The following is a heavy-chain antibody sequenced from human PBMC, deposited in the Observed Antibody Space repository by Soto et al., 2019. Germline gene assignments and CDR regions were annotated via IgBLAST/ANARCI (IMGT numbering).Heavy chain of an antibody. CDR3: ARDKDAEYYYFDY. D-gene: IGHD6-6*01. V-gene: IGHV3-33*01. Sequence: QVQLVESGRGVVQPGRSLRLSCAASGFTFSSYGMHWVRQAPGKGLEWVAVIWYDGSNKYYADSVKGRFTISRDNSKNTLYLQMNSLRAEDTAVYYCARDKDAEYYYFDYWGQGTLVTVSS. CDR2: IWYDGSNK. J-gene: IGHJ4*02. CDR1: GFTFSSYG.